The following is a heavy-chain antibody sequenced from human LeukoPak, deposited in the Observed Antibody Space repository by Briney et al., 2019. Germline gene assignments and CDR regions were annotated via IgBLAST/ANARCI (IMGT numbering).Heavy chain of an antibody. CDR2: IYYSGST. D-gene: IGHD3-9*01. J-gene: IGHJ5*02. V-gene: IGHV4-59*01. CDR3: VRGGGYYDILNGYPPMRFDP. Sequence: SETLSLTCTVSGGSIRSYYWSWIRQPPGKGLEWIGYIYYSGSTNYNPSLKSRVTISVDTSKNQFSLKLSSVTAADTAVYYCVRGGGYYDILNGYPPMRFDPWGQGTLVTVSS. CDR1: GGSIRSYY.